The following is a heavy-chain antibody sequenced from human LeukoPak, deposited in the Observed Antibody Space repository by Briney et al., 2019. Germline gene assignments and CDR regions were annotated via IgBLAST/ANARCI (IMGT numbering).Heavy chain of an antibody. D-gene: IGHD7-27*01. J-gene: IGHJ4*02. CDR1: GGTFSSYA. Sequence: GASVKVSCKASGGTFSSYAISWVRQAPGQGLEWMGGIIPIFGTANYAQKFQGRVTMTTDTSTSTAYMELRSLRSDDTAVYYCATELGIGFTGGNGGFDYWGQGTLVTVSS. CDR3: ATELGIGFTGGNGGFDY. V-gene: IGHV1-69*05. CDR2: IIPIFGTA.